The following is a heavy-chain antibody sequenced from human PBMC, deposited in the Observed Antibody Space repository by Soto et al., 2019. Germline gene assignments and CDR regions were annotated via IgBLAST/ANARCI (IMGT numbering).Heavy chain of an antibody. CDR3: AREGLVLVPSTVNSDYYYCAMDV. Sequence: QVQLVQSGAEVKKPGSSVKVSCKAPGDTFSTYTITWVRQAPGQGLEWMGGITPRSATSNYAQKFQGRVTITAVEYTSTVDMKLSSLTSEDTAVYYCAREGLVLVPSTVNSDYYYCAMDVWGQGTTVTVSS. J-gene: IGHJ6*02. V-gene: IGHV1-69*12. CDR2: ITPRSATS. D-gene: IGHD2-2*01. CDR1: GDTFSTYT.